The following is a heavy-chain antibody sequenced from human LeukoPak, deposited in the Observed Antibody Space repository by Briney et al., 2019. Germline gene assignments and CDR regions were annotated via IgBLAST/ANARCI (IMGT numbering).Heavy chain of an antibody. D-gene: IGHD3-3*01. Sequence: PGGSLRLSCAASGFTFSSYWMSWVRQAPGKGLEWVSAISGSGGSTYYADSVKGRFTISRDNAKNSLYLQMNSLRAEDTAVYYCARSRYDVVYFDYWGQGTLVTVSS. CDR3: ARSRYDVVYFDY. CDR1: GFTFSSYW. CDR2: ISGSGGST. J-gene: IGHJ4*02. V-gene: IGHV3-23*01.